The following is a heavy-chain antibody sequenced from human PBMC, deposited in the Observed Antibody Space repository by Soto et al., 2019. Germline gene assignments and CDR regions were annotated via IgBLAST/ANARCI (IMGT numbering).Heavy chain of an antibody. D-gene: IGHD1-1*01. CDR1: VASLSGYY. V-gene: IGHV4-4*07. CDR3: VRDGTKNLRDWFDP. J-gene: IGHJ5*02. Sequence: SETLSLTCNFSVASLSGYYWSWIRQPPGKGLEWIGRIYATGSSDYNPSLKSRITISVDMSKKQFSLTLRSVTAADTAMYYCVRDGTKNLRDWFDPWGQGILVTVSS. CDR2: IYATGSS.